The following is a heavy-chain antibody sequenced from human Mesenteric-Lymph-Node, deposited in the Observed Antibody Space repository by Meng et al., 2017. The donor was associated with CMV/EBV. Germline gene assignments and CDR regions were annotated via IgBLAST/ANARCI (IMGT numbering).Heavy chain of an antibody. V-gene: IGHV5-51*01. D-gene: IGHD3-3*01. CDR2: INPADSDT. CDR1: GYTFSSYW. CDR3: ARLVGLRRHFDY. Sequence: GESLKISCKGSGYTFSSYWIGWVRQMPGKGLEWMGIINPADSDTRYSPSFQGHVTISADKSISTAFLQWSSLKASDTAMYYCARLVGLRRHFDYWGQGTLVTVSS. J-gene: IGHJ4*02.